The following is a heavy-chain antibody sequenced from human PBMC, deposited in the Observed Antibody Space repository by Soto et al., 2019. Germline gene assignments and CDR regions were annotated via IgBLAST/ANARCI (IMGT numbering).Heavy chain of an antibody. J-gene: IGHJ4*02. D-gene: IGHD6-13*01. Sequence: EVQLLESGGGLVQPGGSLRLSCAASGFTFSSYAMSWVRQAPGKGLEWVSGISGSGGSTYHADSVKGRFTISRDNSKNPLYLQMNSLRAEDTAVYYCAKGGHSSSWALFDYWGQGTPVTVSS. CDR1: GFTFSSYA. CDR3: AKGGHSSSWALFDY. CDR2: ISGSGGST. V-gene: IGHV3-23*01.